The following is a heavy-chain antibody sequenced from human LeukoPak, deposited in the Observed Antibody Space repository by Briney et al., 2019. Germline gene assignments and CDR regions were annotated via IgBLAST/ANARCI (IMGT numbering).Heavy chain of an antibody. CDR2: ISSSSSYI. V-gene: IGHV3-21*01. J-gene: IGHJ4*02. Sequence: PGGSLRLSCAASGFTFSSYEMNWVRQAPGKGLEWVSSISSSSSYIYYADSVKGRFTISRDNAKNSLYLQMNSLRAEDTAVYYCARGPRQYCSSTSCYLDYWGQGTLVTVSS. D-gene: IGHD2-2*01. CDR1: GFTFSSYE. CDR3: ARGPRQYCSSTSCYLDY.